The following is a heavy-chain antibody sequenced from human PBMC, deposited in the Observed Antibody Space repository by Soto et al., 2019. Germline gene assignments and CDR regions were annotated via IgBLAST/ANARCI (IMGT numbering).Heavy chain of an antibody. Sequence: GASVKVSCKASGYTFTSYGISWVRQATGQGLEWMGWMNPNSGNIGYAQKFQGRVTMTRNTSISTAYMELSSLRSEDTAVYYCARVYCSSTSCLGGYYYMDVWGKGTTVTVSS. CDR2: MNPNSGNI. D-gene: IGHD2-2*01. CDR3: ARVYCSSTSCLGGYYYMDV. CDR1: GYTFTSYG. J-gene: IGHJ6*03. V-gene: IGHV1-8*02.